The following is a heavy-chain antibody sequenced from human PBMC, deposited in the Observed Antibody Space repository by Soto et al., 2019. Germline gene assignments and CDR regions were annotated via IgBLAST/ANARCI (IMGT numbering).Heavy chain of an antibody. CDR3: ATLICSGGSCYRAHAFDI. V-gene: IGHV4-59*01. D-gene: IGHD2-15*01. CDR2: IYYSGST. Sequence: SETLSLTCTVSGGSISSYYWSWIRQPPGKGLEWIGYIYYSGSTNYNPSLKSRVTISVDTSKNQFSLKLSSVTAADTAVYYCATLICSGGSCYRAHAFDIWGQGTMVTVS. J-gene: IGHJ3*02. CDR1: GGSISSYY.